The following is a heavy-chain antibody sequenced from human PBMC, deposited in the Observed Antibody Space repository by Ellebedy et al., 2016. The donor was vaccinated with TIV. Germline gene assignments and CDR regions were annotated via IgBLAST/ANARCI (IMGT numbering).Heavy chain of an antibody. CDR3: VRDTDDYYVSGSHFTHQDL. V-gene: IGHV3-7*01. CDR1: GFTFSSYW. CDR2: IKQDGSEK. J-gene: IGHJ5*02. D-gene: IGHD3-10*01. Sequence: GESLKISXAASGFTFSSYWMTWVRQAPGKGLEWVANIKQDGSEKHYADSVKGRFTISRDNAKNSLSLQMNGLRAEDTAVYYCVRDTDDYYVSGSHFTHQDLWGQGTQVTVSS.